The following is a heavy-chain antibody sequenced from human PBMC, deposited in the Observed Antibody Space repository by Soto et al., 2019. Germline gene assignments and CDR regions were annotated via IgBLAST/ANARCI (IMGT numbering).Heavy chain of an antibody. D-gene: IGHD2-15*01. Sequence: LSLTCAVYGGSFSGYYWSWIRQPPGKGLEWIGEINHSGSTNYNPSLKSRVTISVDTSKNQFSLKLSSVTAADTAVYYCARGARPKDIVVVVAATPPVYYFDYWGQGTLVPVSS. V-gene: IGHV4-34*01. CDR3: ARGARPKDIVVVVAATPPVYYFDY. CDR1: GGSFSGYY. CDR2: INHSGST. J-gene: IGHJ4*02.